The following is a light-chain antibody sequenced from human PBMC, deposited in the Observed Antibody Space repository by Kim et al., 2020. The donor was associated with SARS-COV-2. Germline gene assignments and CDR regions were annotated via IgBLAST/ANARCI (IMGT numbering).Light chain of an antibody. CDR1: QTVSRNF. CDR3: QQYGSPPQT. CDR2: GAS. V-gene: IGKV3-20*01. Sequence: PGERASLSCAASQTVSRNFLAWYQQKPGQAPRLLIYGASTRATGTPDRFSGSGTETHFTLTISRLEAEDFAVYFCQQYGSPPQTFGQGTKVEIK. J-gene: IGKJ1*01.